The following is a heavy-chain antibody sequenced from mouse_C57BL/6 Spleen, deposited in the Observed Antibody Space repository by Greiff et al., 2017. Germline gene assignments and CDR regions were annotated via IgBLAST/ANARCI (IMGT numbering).Heavy chain of an antibody. CDR3: AGYYDYDDAFFDY. CDR1: GYTFTSYW. D-gene: IGHD2-4*01. V-gene: IGHV1-72*01. CDR2: IDPNSGGT. Sequence: QVQLQQPGAELVKPGASVKLSCKASGYTFTSYWMHWVKQRPGRGLEWIGRIDPNSGGTKYNEKFKGKATLTVDKPSSTAYMQLSSLTSEDSEVYYCAGYYDYDDAFFDYWGQGTTLTVSS. J-gene: IGHJ2*01.